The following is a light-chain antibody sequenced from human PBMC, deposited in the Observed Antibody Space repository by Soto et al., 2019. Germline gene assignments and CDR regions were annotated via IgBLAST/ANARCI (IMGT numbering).Light chain of an antibody. CDR1: QSILHSNGYNY. V-gene: IGKV2-28*01. Sequence: DIVMTQSPLSLPVTTAEPASISCWSSQSILHSNGYNYLDWYLQKPGQSPQLLIYLGSNRASGVPDRFSGNGSGTDFILKISRVEAEDVGVYYCMQALQTQLTFGGGIKVEIK. CDR2: LGS. CDR3: MQALQTQLT. J-gene: IGKJ4*01.